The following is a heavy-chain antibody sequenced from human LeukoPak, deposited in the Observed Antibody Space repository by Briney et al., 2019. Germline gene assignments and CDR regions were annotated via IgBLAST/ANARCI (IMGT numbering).Heavy chain of an antibody. J-gene: IGHJ4*02. V-gene: IGHV5-51*01. Sequence: GESLKISCKGSGYSFTSYWIGWVRQMPGKGLEWMGIIYPGDSDTRYSPSFQGQVTISADKSISTAYLQWSSPKASDTAMYYCARLEDTNYEGYYFDYWGQGTLVTVSS. CDR1: GYSFTSYW. D-gene: IGHD4-11*01. CDR3: ARLEDTNYEGYYFDY. CDR2: IYPGDSDT.